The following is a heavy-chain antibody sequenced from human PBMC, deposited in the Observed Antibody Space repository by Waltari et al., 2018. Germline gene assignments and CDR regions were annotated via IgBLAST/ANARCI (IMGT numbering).Heavy chain of an antibody. V-gene: IGHV1-8*01. J-gene: IGHJ4*02. D-gene: IGHD2-2*01. CDR1: GYTFTSYG. Sequence: QVQLVQSGAEVKKPGASVKVSCTSSGYTFTSYGINWVRQATGQGLEWMGWMNPSSTNTVYAQKFQGRVTMTRNTSISTAYMELSSLRSEDTAVYYCARIGYCSSTSCYFVDYWGQGTLVTVSS. CDR3: ARIGYCSSTSCYFVDY. CDR2: MNPSSTNT.